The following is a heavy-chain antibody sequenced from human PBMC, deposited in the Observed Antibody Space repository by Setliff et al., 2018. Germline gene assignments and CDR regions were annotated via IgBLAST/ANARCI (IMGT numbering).Heavy chain of an antibody. V-gene: IGHV4-59*01. CDR1: GVSISSYY. Sequence: PSETLSLTCNVSGVSISSYYWSWIWQPPGKGLESIGYIQKSGGTNYNPALKSRVTISVDTSTNQFSLKLRSVTAADTAVYYCARLSWNGLRYYGLDVWGQGTTVTVSS. D-gene: IGHD3-3*01. CDR3: ARLSWNGLRYYGLDV. CDR2: IQKSGGT. J-gene: IGHJ6*02.